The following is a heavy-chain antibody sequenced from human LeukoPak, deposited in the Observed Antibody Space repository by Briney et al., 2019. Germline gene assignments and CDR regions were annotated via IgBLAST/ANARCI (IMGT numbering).Heavy chain of an antibody. J-gene: IGHJ4*02. CDR3: ARHGSSNAPFDY. CDR2: IYYTGTT. D-gene: IGHD4-11*01. V-gene: IGHV4-39*01. CDR1: GGSISSSSYY. Sequence: PSETLSLTCTVSGGSISSSSYYWGWIRQPPGKGLEWIGSIYYTGTTYFNPSLKSRVTISVDTSKIQFSLNLDSVTAADTALYYCARHGSSNAPFDYWGQGTLVTVSS.